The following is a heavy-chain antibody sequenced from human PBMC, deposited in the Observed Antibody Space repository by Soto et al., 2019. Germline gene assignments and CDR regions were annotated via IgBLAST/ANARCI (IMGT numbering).Heavy chain of an antibody. J-gene: IGHJ4*02. CDR2: IIPIFGTA. V-gene: IGHV1-69*12. CDR3: AGWGVQLERRGWGFDY. CDR1: GGTFSSYA. D-gene: IGHD1-1*01. Sequence: QVQLVQSGAEVKKPGSSVKVSCKASGGTFSSYAISRVRQAPGQGLEWMGGIIPIFGTANYAQKFQGRVTITADESTSTAYMELSSLRSEDTAVYYCAGWGVQLERRGWGFDYWGQGTLVTVSS.